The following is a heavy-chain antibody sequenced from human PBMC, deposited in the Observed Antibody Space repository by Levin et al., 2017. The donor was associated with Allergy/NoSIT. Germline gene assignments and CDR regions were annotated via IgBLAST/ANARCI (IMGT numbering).Heavy chain of an antibody. D-gene: IGHD2-2*02. Sequence: ASVKVSCKASGGTFSSYTISWVRQAPGQGLEWMGRIIPILGIANYAQKFQGRVTITADKSTSTAYMELSSLRSEDTAVYYCASKATYCSSTSCYRTYYYYGMDVWGQGTTVTVSS. CDR3: ASKATYCSSTSCYRTYYYYGMDV. J-gene: IGHJ6*02. CDR1: GGTFSSYT. V-gene: IGHV1-69*02. CDR2: IIPILGIA.